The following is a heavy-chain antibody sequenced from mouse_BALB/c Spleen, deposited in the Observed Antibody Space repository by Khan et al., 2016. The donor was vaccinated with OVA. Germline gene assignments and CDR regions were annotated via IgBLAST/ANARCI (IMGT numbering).Heavy chain of an antibody. J-gene: IGHJ3*01. CDR3: ARDYWFVY. Sequence: EVKLMESGGGLVKPGGSLKVSCAASGFTFSNYAMSWVRQTPEKRMVWVASISSGGNNYYPDSVKGRFTISRDNDRSIHYLQMSSLRSEDMAMYYCARDYWFVYWGQGTLVTVSA. CDR1: GFTFSNYA. CDR2: ISSGGNN. V-gene: IGHV5-6-5*01.